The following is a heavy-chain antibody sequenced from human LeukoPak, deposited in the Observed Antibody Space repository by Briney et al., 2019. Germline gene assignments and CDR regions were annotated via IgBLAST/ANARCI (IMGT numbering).Heavy chain of an antibody. Sequence: SETLSLTCTVSGGSISSSSYYWGWIRQPPGKGLEWIGSIYYSGSTYYNPSLKSRVTISVDTSKNQFSLKLSSVTAADTAVYYCARQERGXGYYDHWGQGTLVTVSS. CDR1: GGSISSSSYY. V-gene: IGHV4-39*01. D-gene: IGHD3-22*01. CDR2: IYYSGST. J-gene: IGHJ4*02. CDR3: ARQERGXGYYDH.